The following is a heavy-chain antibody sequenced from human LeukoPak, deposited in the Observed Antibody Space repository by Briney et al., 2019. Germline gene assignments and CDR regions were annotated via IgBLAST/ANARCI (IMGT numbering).Heavy chain of an antibody. V-gene: IGHV1-8*01. CDR1: GYTFTSND. CDR2: MNPNSGNT. CDR3: AREFYRSSTSCYAYYYYGMDV. J-gene: IGHJ6*02. D-gene: IGHD2-2*01. Sequence: GASVKVSCKASGYTFTSNDINWVRQATGQGLEWMGWMNPNSGNTGYAQKFQGRVTMTRNTSISTAYMELSSLRSEDTAVYYCAREFYRSSTSCYAYYYYGMDVWGQGTTVTVSS.